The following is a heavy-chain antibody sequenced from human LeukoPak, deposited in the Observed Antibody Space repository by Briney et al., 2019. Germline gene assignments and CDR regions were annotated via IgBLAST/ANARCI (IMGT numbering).Heavy chain of an antibody. V-gene: IGHV4-59*08. Sequence: PSETLSLTCAVYGGSFSGYYWSWIRQPPGKGLEWIGYIYDSGSTNYNPSLKSRVTISVDTSKKQFSLKLRSVTAADTALYYCARLLYGGYSSDYWGRGTLVTVSS. J-gene: IGHJ4*02. CDR1: GGSFSGYY. CDR2: IYDSGST. D-gene: IGHD5-12*01. CDR3: ARLLYGGYSSDY.